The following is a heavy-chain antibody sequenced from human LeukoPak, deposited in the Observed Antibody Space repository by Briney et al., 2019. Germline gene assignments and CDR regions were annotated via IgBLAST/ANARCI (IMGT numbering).Heavy chain of an antibody. CDR1: GYTFTGYY. CDR3: AREARSGSYLFDY. D-gene: IGHD1-26*01. Sequence: ASVKVSCKASGYTFTGYYMHWARQAPGQGLEWMGWINPNSGGTNYAQKFQGRVTMTRDTSISTAYMELSRLRSDDTAVYYCAREARSGSYLFDYWGQGTLVTVSS. J-gene: IGHJ4*02. V-gene: IGHV1-2*02. CDR2: INPNSGGT.